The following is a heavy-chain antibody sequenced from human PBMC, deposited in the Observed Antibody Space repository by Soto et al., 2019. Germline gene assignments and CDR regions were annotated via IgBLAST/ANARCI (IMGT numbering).Heavy chain of an antibody. CDR3: ARGHLAVVPVASWFYYMDV. V-gene: IGHV1-3*01. CDR1: GYTFTNYA. CDR2: INAGNGNT. J-gene: IGHJ6*03. Sequence: ASVKVSCKASGYTFTNYAVHWVGQAPGQRLEWMGWINAGNGNTRYSQKFQGRVTITRDTPARTVYMELSSLRSEDTAVYYCARGHLAVVPVASWFYYMDVWGKGTTVTVSS. D-gene: IGHD2-2*01.